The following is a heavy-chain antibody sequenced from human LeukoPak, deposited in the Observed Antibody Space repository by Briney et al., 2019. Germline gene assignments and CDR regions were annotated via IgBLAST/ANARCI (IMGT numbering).Heavy chain of an antibody. J-gene: IGHJ3*02. Sequence: GGSLRLSCAASGFTFDDYGMSWVRQAPGKGLEWVSGINWNGGSTGYADSVKGRFTISRDNAKNSLYLQMNSLKAEDTALYYCARDYDSSGYSDAFDIWGQGTMVTVSS. CDR3: ARDYDSSGYSDAFDI. CDR2: INWNGGST. D-gene: IGHD3-22*01. CDR1: GFTFDDYG. V-gene: IGHV3-20*04.